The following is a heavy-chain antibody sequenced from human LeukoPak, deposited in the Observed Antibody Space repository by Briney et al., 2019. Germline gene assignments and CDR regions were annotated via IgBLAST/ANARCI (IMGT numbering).Heavy chain of an antibody. CDR2: INYSGST. Sequence: PSETLSLTCAVYGGSFSGYYWSWIRQPPGKGLEWIGEINYSGSTNYNPSLKSRVTISVDTSKNQFSLKLSSVTAADTAVYFCERGMGFGGLEYYFDYWGQGTLVTVSS. J-gene: IGHJ4*02. CDR1: GGSFSGYY. CDR3: ERGMGFGGLEYYFDY. V-gene: IGHV4-34*01. D-gene: IGHD3-10*01.